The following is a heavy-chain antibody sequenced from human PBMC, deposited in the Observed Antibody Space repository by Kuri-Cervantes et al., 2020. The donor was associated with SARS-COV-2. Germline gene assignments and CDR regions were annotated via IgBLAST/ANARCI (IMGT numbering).Heavy chain of an antibody. J-gene: IGHJ5*02. V-gene: IGHV3-21*01. CDR1: GFTSSSYS. CDR3: ARPGWGGYDWFDP. D-gene: IGHD3-3*01. Sequence: GGSLRLSCAASGFTSSSYSMNWVRQAPGKGLEWVSSISSSSSYIYYADSVKGRFTISRDNAKNSLYLQMNSLRAEDTAVYYCARPGWGGYDWFDPWGQGTLVTVSS. CDR2: ISSSSSYI.